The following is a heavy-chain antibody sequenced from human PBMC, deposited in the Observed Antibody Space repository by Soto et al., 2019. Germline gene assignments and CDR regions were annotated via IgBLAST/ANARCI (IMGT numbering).Heavy chain of an antibody. J-gene: IGHJ2*01. CDR3: ARGVDTAMVTSWYFDR. CDR1: GFTFSSYG. V-gene: IGHV3-33*01. CDR2: IWYDGSNK. Sequence: QVQLVESGGGVVQPGRSLRLSCAASGFTFSSYGMHWVRQAPGKGLEWVAVIWYDGSNKYYADSVKGRFTISRDNSKNTLYLQMNSLRAEDTAVYYCARGVDTAMVTSWYFDRWGRGTLVTVSS. D-gene: IGHD5-18*01.